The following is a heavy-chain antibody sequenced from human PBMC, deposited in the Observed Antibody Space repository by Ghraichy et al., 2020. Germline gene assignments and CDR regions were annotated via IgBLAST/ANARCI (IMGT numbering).Heavy chain of an antibody. V-gene: IGHV3-23*01. CDR2: ISGSGTST. CDR1: GFSFRSYA. J-gene: IGHJ5*02. Sequence: GESLNISCVGSGFSFRSYAMSWVRHVPEKGLEWVSRISGSGTSTSYGDFVKGRFTISRDNSQNRLYLQLTSLRVEDTAVYFCAKQKEVTWYKTTDFGYFDLWGQGSLVIVSS. CDR3: AKQKEVTWYKTTDFGYFDL. D-gene: IGHD1-1*01.